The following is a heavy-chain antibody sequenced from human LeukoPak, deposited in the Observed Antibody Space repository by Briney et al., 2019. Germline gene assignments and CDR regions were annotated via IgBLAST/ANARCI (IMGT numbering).Heavy chain of an antibody. CDR1: GYTFTGYY. J-gene: IGHJ4*02. Sequence: ASVKVSCKASGYTFTGYYMHWVRQAPGQGLEWMGWINPNSGGTNYAQKFQGRVTVTRDTSISTAYMELSRLRSDDTAVYYCARAHSSSSLAYFDYWGQGTLVTVSS. CDR2: INPNSGGT. D-gene: IGHD6-6*01. CDR3: ARAHSSSSLAYFDY. V-gene: IGHV1-2*02.